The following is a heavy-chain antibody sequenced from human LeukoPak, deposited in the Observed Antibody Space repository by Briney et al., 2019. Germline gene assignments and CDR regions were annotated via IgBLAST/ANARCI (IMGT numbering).Heavy chain of an antibody. CDR3: VKWTGYGMN. CDR1: GFTFGDYW. CDR2: IKQDESER. V-gene: IGHV3-7*03. J-gene: IGHJ4*02. D-gene: IGHD3/OR15-3a*01. Sequence: PGGSLRLSCAASGFTFGDYWMNWVRQAPGKGLEWVAIIKQDESERYLVSSVKGRFTISRDNSKSTMYLQMNSLRVEDTAVYYCVKWTGYGMNWGQGTLVTVSS.